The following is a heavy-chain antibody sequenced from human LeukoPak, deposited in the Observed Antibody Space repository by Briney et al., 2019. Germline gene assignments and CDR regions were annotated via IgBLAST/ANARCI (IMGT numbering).Heavy chain of an antibody. CDR2: ISSSSSYI. CDR1: GFTVSSNY. V-gene: IGHV3-21*01. J-gene: IGHJ4*02. Sequence: GGSLRLSCAASGFTVSSNYMNWVRQAPGRGLEWVSSISSSSSYIYYADSVKGRFTISRDNAKNSLYLQMNSLRAEDTAVYYCASLSATAIDYWGQGTLVTVSS. D-gene: IGHD2-21*02. CDR3: ASLSATAIDY.